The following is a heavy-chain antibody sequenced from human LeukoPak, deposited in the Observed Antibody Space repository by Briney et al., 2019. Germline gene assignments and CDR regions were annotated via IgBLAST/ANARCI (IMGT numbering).Heavy chain of an antibody. CDR2: MNPNSGNT. D-gene: IGHD5-24*01. V-gene: IGHV1-8*03. J-gene: IGHJ5*02. CDR1: GYTFTSYD. CDR3: ARDWTRWLQLGIGGHWFDP. Sequence: ASVKVSCKASGYTFTSYDINWVRQATGQGLEWMGWMNPNSGNTGYAQKFQGRVTITRNTPISTAYMELSSLRSEDTAVYYCARDWTRWLQLGIGGHWFDPWGQGTLVTVSS.